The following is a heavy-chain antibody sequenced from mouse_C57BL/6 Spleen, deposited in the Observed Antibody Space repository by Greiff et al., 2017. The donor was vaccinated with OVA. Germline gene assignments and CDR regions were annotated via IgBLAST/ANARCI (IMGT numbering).Heavy chain of an antibody. J-gene: IGHJ4*01. D-gene: IGHD2-4*01. CDR3: ASIYYDYDGVFYAMDY. CDR1: GYTFTGYW. V-gene: IGHV1-9*01. Sequence: VQLQQSGAELMKPGASVKLSCKATGYTFTGYWIEWVKQRPGHGLEWIGEILPGSGSTNYNEKFKGKATFTADTSSNTAYMQLSSLTTEDSAIYYCASIYYDYDGVFYAMDYWGQGTSVTVSS. CDR2: ILPGSGST.